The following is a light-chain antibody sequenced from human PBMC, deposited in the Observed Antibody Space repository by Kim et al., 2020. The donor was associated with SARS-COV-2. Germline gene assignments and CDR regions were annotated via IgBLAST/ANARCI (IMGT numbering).Light chain of an antibody. Sequence: EIVMTQSPATLSVSPGERATLSCRASQSISTNLAWYQHKPGHPPRLLIYGASTRATGIPARFSGSGSGTDFTLTVSSLQSEDFAVYYCHQYNDWPTGDTFGQGTKLEI. CDR2: GAS. J-gene: IGKJ2*01. CDR3: HQYNDWPTGDT. CDR1: QSISTN. V-gene: IGKV3-15*01.